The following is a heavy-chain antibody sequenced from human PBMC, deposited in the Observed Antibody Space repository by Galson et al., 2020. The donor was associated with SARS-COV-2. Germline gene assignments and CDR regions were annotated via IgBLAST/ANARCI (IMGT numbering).Heavy chain of an antibody. CDR3: ATSSFDVLTGDYLFDY. J-gene: IGHJ4*02. CDR1: GGSLNGYY. CDR2: ISHSGST. V-gene: IGHV4-34*01. D-gene: IGHD3-9*01. Sequence: SETLSLTCAVHGGSLNGYYWSWIRQPPGKGLEWIGAISHSGSTKYNPSLESRVTISQDTSKSKFSLKLTSVTATDTAVYYCATSSFDVLTGDYLFDYWGQGTLVTVSS.